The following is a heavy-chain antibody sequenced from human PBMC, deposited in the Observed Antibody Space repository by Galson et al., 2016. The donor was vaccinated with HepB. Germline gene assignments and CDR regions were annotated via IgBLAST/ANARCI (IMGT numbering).Heavy chain of an antibody. J-gene: IGHJ3*02. CDR1: GFIFSNYG. CDR2: DSMDGRRK. V-gene: IGHV3-30*03. D-gene: IGHD6-13*01. Sequence: SLRLSCAGSGFIFSNYGMHWVRQAPGKGLEWVAADSMDGRRKFYADSVKGRFTISRDNSNNMLFLQMSSLRPDDTAVYYCARELGGITAGAFDIWGQGTMVTVSS. CDR3: ARELGGITAGAFDI.